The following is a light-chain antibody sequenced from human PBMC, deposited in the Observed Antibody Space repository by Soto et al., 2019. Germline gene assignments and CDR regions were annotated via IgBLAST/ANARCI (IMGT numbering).Light chain of an antibody. CDR1: SSDVGSYNL. V-gene: IGLV2-23*02. Sequence: QSALTQPASVSGSPGQSITISCTGTSSDVGSYNLVSWYQHHPGKAPTVMIYEVSKRPSGVSNRFSGSKSGNTASLTISGLQAEDEADYYCCSYAGSSTTHYWVFGGGTKLTVL. CDR2: EVS. CDR3: CSYAGSSTTHYWV. J-gene: IGLJ3*02.